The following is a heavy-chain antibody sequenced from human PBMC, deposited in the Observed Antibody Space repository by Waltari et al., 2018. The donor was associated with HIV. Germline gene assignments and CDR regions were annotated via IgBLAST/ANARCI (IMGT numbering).Heavy chain of an antibody. CDR1: GYTFTSYA. CDR2: INAGNGNT. V-gene: IGHV1-3*01. D-gene: IGHD2-15*01. J-gene: IGHJ4*02. CDR3: ARDIPRMGIDY. Sequence: QVQLVQSGAEVKKPGASVKVSCKASGYTFTSYAINSVRQAPGQRLEWMGWINAGNGNTKYSQKFQGRVTITRDTSASTAYMELSSLRSEDTAVYYCARDIPRMGIDYWGQGTLVTVSS.